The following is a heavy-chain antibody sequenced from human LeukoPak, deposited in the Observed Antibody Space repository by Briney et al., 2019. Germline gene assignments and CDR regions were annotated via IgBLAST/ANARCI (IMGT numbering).Heavy chain of an antibody. V-gene: IGHV4-39*07. J-gene: IGHJ6*02. CDR1: GGSISSSSYY. D-gene: IGHD2-2*01. CDR2: IYYSGST. CDR3: ARRVVVPAMGMDA. Sequence: SETLSLTCTVSGGSISSSSYYWGWIRQPPGKGLEWIGSIYYSGSTNYNPSLKGRVTISVDTSKNQLSLKLSSVTAADTAVYYCARRVVVPAMGMDAWGLGTTVTVSS.